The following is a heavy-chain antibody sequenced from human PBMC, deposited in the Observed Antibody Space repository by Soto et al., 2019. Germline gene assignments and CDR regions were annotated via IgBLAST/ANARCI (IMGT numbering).Heavy chain of an antibody. CDR1: GYTFTGYY. V-gene: IGHV1-2*04. CDR2: INPNSGGT. Sequence: ASVKVSCKASGYTFTGYYMHWVRQAPGQGLEWMGWINPNSGGTSYAQKFKGWVTMTRDTSISTAYMELSRLRSDDTAVYYCARDSGDAIVVVAAAYGMDVWGQVTTVTVSS. CDR3: ARDSGDAIVVVAAAYGMDV. D-gene: IGHD2-2*01. J-gene: IGHJ6*01.